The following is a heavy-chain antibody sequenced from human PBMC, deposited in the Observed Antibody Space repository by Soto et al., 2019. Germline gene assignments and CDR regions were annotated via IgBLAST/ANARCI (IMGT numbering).Heavy chain of an antibody. Sequence: EVQLLESGGGLVQPGGSLRLSCAASGFTFSTYAMSWVRQVPGKGLEWVSAISGTGGSTYYADSVKGRFTISRDNSKNTLYLQMNSLRAEDTAVYYCAKNWATTSSSSSHWGQGTLVTVSS. V-gene: IGHV3-23*01. CDR2: ISGTGGST. CDR1: GFTFSTYA. CDR3: AKNWATTSSSSSH. D-gene: IGHD6-6*01. J-gene: IGHJ4*02.